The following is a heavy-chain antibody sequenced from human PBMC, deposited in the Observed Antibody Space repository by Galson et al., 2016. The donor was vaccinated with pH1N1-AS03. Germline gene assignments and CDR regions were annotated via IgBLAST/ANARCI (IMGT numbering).Heavy chain of an antibody. CDR1: GSRFGTYW. J-gene: IGHJ4*02. D-gene: IGHD5-18*01. CDR2: IDPRDSYT. CDR3: ARHDVTAGADH. Sequence: QSGAEVKKPGQSLRISCKASGSRFGTYWISWVRQLPGKGLEWMGRIDPRDSYTNYNPSFEGLVTISSDTSISTVYLQWSSLKSSDTAIYYCARHDVTAGADHGGQGTLVTVSS. V-gene: IGHV5-10-1*01.